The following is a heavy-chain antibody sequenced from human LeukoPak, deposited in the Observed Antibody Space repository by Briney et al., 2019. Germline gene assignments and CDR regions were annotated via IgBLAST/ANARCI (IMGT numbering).Heavy chain of an antibody. Sequence: PSETLSLTCTVSGGSISSGGYYWSWIRQHPGKGLEWIGYMYNSGSMYYNPSLKSRVTISADTSKNEFSLRLSAVTAADTAVYYCVRGVSPWLHHNFDCWGQGTLVTVSS. D-gene: IGHD5-24*01. V-gene: IGHV4-31*03. CDR2: MYNSGSM. J-gene: IGHJ4*02. CDR3: VRGVSPWLHHNFDC. CDR1: GGSISSGGYY.